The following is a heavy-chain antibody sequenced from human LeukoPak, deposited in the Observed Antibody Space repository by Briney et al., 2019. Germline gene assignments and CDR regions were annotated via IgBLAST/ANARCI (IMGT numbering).Heavy chain of an antibody. Sequence: GGSLRLSCAASGFTFSNAWMSWVRQAPGKGLEWVGRIKSKTDGGTTDYAAPVKGRFTISRDDSKSTLYLQMNSLKTEDTAVYYCTTDPGAPLVVQFYWGQGTLVTVSS. J-gene: IGHJ4*02. CDR2: IKSKTDGGTT. CDR1: GFTFSNAW. D-gene: IGHD2-2*01. CDR3: TTDPGAPLVVQFY. V-gene: IGHV3-15*01.